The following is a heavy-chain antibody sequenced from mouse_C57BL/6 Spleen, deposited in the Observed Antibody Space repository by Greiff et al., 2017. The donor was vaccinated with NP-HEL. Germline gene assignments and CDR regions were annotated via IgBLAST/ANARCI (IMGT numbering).Heavy chain of an antibody. V-gene: IGHV5-17*01. J-gene: IGHJ4*01. CDR3: AMPRDYAMDY. Sequence: EVMLVESGGGLVKPGGSLKLSCAASGFTFSDYGMHWVRQAPEKGLEWVAYISSGSSTIYYADTVKGRFTISRDNAKNTLFLQMTSLRSEDTAMYYCAMPRDYAMDYWGQGTSATVSS. D-gene: IGHD3-1*01. CDR1: GFTFSDYG. CDR2: ISSGSSTI.